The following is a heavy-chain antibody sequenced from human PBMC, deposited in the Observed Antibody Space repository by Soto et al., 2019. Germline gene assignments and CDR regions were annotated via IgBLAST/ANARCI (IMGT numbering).Heavy chain of an antibody. Sequence: QVQLVQSGAEVKKPGSSVKVSCTASGVTFSSYAINWVRQAPGQGLEWMGGIIPIFGTANYAQKFQGRVTITADESTSTAYMELSSLRSEDTDVYDFARTLSHQGFYGMDVWGQGTPVTVSS. CDR1: GVTFSSYA. V-gene: IGHV1-69*01. CDR2: IIPIFGTA. D-gene: IGHD2-2*01. CDR3: ARTLSHQGFYGMDV. J-gene: IGHJ6*02.